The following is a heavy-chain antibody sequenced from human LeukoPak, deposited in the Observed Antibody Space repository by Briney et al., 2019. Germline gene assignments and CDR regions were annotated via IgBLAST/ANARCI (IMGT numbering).Heavy chain of an antibody. Sequence: GGSLRLSCTASGFTFGDYIMIWFRQALGKGLEWVGFIRTKSSGGTTEYAASAKGKFTISRDDSKSNTYLQMNSLETEDTAVYYCARVSRSAVAVYYYYMDVWGKGTTVIVSS. CDR2: IRTKSSGGTT. D-gene: IGHD6-19*01. J-gene: IGHJ6*03. CDR1: GFTFGDYI. CDR3: ARVSRSAVAVYYYYMDV. V-gene: IGHV3-49*03.